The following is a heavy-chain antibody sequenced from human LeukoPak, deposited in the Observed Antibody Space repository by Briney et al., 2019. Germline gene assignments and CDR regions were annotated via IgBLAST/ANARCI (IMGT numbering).Heavy chain of an antibody. CDR2: IYPGDSDT. V-gene: IGHV5-51*01. D-gene: IGHD3-22*01. Sequence: KVSCKASGYTFTSYGISWVRQAPGQGLEWMGIIYPGDSDTRYSPSFQGQVTISADKSISTAYLQWSSLKASDTAMYYCARHPAYDSSGYYSDYWGQGTLVTVSS. J-gene: IGHJ4*02. CDR1: GYTFTSYG. CDR3: ARHPAYDSSGYYSDY.